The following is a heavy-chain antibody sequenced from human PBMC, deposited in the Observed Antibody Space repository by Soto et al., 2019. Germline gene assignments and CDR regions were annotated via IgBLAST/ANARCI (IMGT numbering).Heavy chain of an antibody. CDR3: MSVTMTRGLIKPGG. Sequence: EVQLVESGGGVVQPGGSLRLSCVGSGFIFSDHYMDWVRQAPGKGLEWVGRAKNKTNSYTIEYAASVKGRFTISRDDSKNSLFLQMNSLKTEDPAVYYCMSVTMTRGLIKPGGWGQGALVTVSS. V-gene: IGHV3-72*01. D-gene: IGHD3-10*01. J-gene: IGHJ4*02. CDR2: AKNKTNSYTI. CDR1: GFIFSDHY.